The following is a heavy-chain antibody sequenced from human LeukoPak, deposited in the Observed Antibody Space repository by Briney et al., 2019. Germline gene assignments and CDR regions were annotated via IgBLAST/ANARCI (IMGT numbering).Heavy chain of an antibody. Sequence: GGSLRLSCAASGFTVSSNYMSWVRQAPGKGLEWVSVIYSGGSTYYADSVKGRFTISRDNSKNTLYLQMNSLRAEDTAVYYCHGSGSYYNIYSFDYWGQGTLVNVSS. J-gene: IGHJ4*02. CDR1: GFTVSSNY. D-gene: IGHD3-10*01. CDR2: IYSGGST. CDR3: HGSGSYYNIYSFDY. V-gene: IGHV3-66*01.